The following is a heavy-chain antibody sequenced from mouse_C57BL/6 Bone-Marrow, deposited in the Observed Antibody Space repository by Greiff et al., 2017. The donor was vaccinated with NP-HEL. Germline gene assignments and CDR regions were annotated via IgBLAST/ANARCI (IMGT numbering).Heavy chain of an antibody. CDR2: IYPSDSET. CDR1: GYTFTSYW. V-gene: IGHV1-61*01. CDR3: AKVYDYDVGYAMDY. Sequence: VQLQQPGAELVRPGSSVKLSCKASGYTFTSYWMDWVKQRPGQGLEWIGNIYPSDSETHYNQKFKDKATLTVDKSSSTAYMQLSSLTSEDSAVYYCAKVYDYDVGYAMDYWGRGTSVTVSS. D-gene: IGHD2-4*01. J-gene: IGHJ4*01.